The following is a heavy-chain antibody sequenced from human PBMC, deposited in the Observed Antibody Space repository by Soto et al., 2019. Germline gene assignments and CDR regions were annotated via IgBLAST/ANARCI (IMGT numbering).Heavy chain of an antibody. CDR2: IYYSGST. D-gene: IGHD3-3*01. V-gene: IGHV4-39*01. Sequence: SETLSLTCTVSGGSISSTNHYWGWIRQPPGKGLEWIGSIYYSGSTYYNPFLKSRVTISVNTSKHQFSLKLNSVTAADTAMYHCARQGWSAGGGMDVWGQGTTVTVSS. CDR1: GGSISSTNHY. J-gene: IGHJ6*02. CDR3: ARQGWSAGGGMDV.